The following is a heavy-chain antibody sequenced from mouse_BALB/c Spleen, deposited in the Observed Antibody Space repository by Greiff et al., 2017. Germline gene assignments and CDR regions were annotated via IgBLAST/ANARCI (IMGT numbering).Heavy chain of an antibody. Sequence: VQRVESGPGLVAPSQSLSITCTVSGFSLTSYGVHWVRQPPGKGLEWLGVIWAGGSTNYNSALMSRLSISKDNSKSQVFLKMNSLQTDDTAMYYCARHGNPYYYAMDYWGQGTSVTVSS. CDR1: GFSLTSYG. D-gene: IGHD2-1*01. V-gene: IGHV2-9*02. CDR3: ARHGNPYYYAMDY. J-gene: IGHJ4*01. CDR2: IWAGGST.